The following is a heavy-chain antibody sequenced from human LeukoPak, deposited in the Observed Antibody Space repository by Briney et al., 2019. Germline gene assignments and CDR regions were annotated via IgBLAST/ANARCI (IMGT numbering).Heavy chain of an antibody. Sequence: SETLSLTCTVSGGSISSGSYYWSWIRQPAGKGLEWIGRIYTSGSTNYNPSLKSRVTISVDTSKNQFSLKLSSVTAADTAVYYCARHRNYDFWAPSEGWFDPWGQGTLVTVSS. CDR1: GGSISSGSYY. CDR2: IYTSGST. D-gene: IGHD3-3*01. V-gene: IGHV4-61*02. J-gene: IGHJ5*02. CDR3: ARHRNYDFWAPSEGWFDP.